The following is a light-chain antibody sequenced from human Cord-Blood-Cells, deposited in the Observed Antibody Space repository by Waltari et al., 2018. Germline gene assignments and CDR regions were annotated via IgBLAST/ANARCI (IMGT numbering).Light chain of an antibody. J-gene: IGKJ2*01. CDR2: DAS. V-gene: IGKV1-5*01. CDR1: QSISSR. CDR3: QQYNSYLYT. Sequence: DIQMSRSPSTLSASVGDRVTITCRSSQSISSRLAWYQQKPGKAPKLLIYDASSLESGVPSRFSGSGSGTEFTLTISSLQPDDFATYYCQQYNSYLYTFGQGTKLEIK.